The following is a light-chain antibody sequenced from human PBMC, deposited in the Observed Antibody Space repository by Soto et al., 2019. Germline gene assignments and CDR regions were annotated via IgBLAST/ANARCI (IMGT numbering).Light chain of an antibody. CDR3: SSYAGSNNXV. V-gene: IGLV2-8*01. Sequence: LTQPPSASGSPGQSVTISCTGTSSDVGGYNYVSWYQQHPGKAPKLMIYEVSKRPSGVPDRFSGSKSGNTASLTVSGLQAEDEADYYCSSYAGSNNXVFGTGNKVTVL. CDR1: SSDVGGYNY. CDR2: EVS. J-gene: IGLJ1*01.